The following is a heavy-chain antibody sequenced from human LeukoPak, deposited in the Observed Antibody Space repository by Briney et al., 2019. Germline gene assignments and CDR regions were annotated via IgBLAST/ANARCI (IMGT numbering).Heavy chain of an antibody. Sequence: PGGSLRLSCAASGFTFSSYGMHWVRQAPGKGLEWVAFIRYDGSNKYYADSVKGRFTISRDNSKNTLYLQMNSLRAEDTAVYYCAKDETLYYYDSSGYFDYWGQGTLVTVSS. CDR2: IRYDGSNK. CDR1: GFTFSSYG. J-gene: IGHJ4*02. V-gene: IGHV3-30*02. CDR3: AKDETLYYYDSSGYFDY. D-gene: IGHD3-22*01.